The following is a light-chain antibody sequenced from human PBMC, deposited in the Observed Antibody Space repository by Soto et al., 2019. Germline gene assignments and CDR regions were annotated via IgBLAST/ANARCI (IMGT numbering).Light chain of an antibody. CDR2: HAS. Sequence: EILMTQSPSTLSVSPGERATLSCRASPSVNSNLAWYQQKPGQAPRLLIYHASARAIGIPARFSGSGSGTEFTLTISSLQSEDFAVHYCQQYSTWPCTFGPGTKVDIK. V-gene: IGKV3-15*01. CDR3: QQYSTWPCT. CDR1: PSVNSN. J-gene: IGKJ3*01.